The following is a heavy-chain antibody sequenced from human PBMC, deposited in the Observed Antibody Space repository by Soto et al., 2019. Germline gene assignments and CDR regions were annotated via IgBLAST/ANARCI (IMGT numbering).Heavy chain of an antibody. J-gene: IGHJ4*02. CDR1: GGSISSGGYY. V-gene: IGHV4-31*03. Sequence: QVQLQESGPGLVKPSQTLSLTCTVSGGSISSGGYYWSWIRQRPGKGLEWIGYIYYIGSTYYNPSLTSRLTISVDKSKTHFSLTLRSVTAADTSGYYCASFGNSPRPTAFDSWGQGTLVTVSS. CDR2: IYYIGST. CDR3: ASFGNSPRPTAFDS. D-gene: IGHD1-1*01.